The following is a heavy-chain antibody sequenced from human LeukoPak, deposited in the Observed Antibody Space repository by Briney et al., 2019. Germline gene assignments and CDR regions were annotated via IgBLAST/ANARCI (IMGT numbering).Heavy chain of an antibody. CDR1: GGSISSYY. V-gene: IGHV4-59*08. Sequence: PSETLSLTCTVSGGSISSYYWSWIRQPPGKGLEWIGYIYYSGSTNYTPSLKSRVTISVHTSMNQFSLKLSSVTAADTAVYYCARLDYVWGSTRKIDYWGQGTLVTVSS. D-gene: IGHD3-16*01. J-gene: IGHJ4*02. CDR3: ARLDYVWGSTRKIDY. CDR2: IYYSGST.